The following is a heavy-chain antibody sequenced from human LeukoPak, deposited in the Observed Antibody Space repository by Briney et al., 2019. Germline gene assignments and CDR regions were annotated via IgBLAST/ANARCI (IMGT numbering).Heavy chain of an antibody. CDR3: ARGRGIVVVPAATNMDV. Sequence: GGSLRLSCAASGFTFSSYDMHWVRQATGKGLEWVSAIGTAGDTYYPGSVKGRFTISRENAKNSLYLQMNSLRAGDTAVYYCARGRGIVVVPAATNMDVWGKGTTVTVSS. CDR1: GFTFSSYD. D-gene: IGHD2-2*01. CDR2: IGTAGDT. V-gene: IGHV3-13*01. J-gene: IGHJ6*03.